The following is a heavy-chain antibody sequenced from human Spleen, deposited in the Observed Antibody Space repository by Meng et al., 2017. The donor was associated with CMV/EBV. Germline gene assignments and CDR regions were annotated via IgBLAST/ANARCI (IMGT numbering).Heavy chain of an antibody. V-gene: IGHV3-21*01. Sequence: GESLKISCAASGFTFSSYSMNWVRQAPGKGLEWVSSISSSSSYIYYADSVKGRFTISRDNAKNSLYLQMNSLRAEDTAVYYCARDSNQLLYRYWGQGTLVTVSS. D-gene: IGHD2-2*02. CDR2: ISSSSSYI. J-gene: IGHJ4*02. CDR1: GFTFSSYS. CDR3: ARDSNQLLYRY.